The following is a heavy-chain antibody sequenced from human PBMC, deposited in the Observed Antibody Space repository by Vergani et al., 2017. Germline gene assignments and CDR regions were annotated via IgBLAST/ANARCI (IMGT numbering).Heavy chain of an antibody. D-gene: IGHD6-19*01. J-gene: IGHJ1*01. Sequence: QVQLVQSGAEVKKPGASVKVSCKASGYTFTGYYMHWVRQAPGQGLEWMGWINPNSGGTNYAQTFQGRVSMTRDTSISTAYMELSRLRSDDTAVYYCARDPWYSSGRPAEYLQYWGQGTLVTVSS. CDR3: ARDPWYSSGRPAEYLQY. CDR2: INPNSGGT. CDR1: GYTFTGYY. V-gene: IGHV1-2*02.